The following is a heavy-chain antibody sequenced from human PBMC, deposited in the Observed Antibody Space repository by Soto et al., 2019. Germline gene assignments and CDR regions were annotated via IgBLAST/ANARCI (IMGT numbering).Heavy chain of an antibody. CDR1: GYTFTGYY. CDR2: INPNSGGT. J-gene: IGHJ4*02. D-gene: IGHD1-26*01. Sequence: QVQLVQAGAEVKTPGASVKVSCKASGYTFTGYYMHWVRQDPGQGLEWMGWINPNSGGTNYAQKGQGWVTMTQDTCISPAEMELSRLRSDDTAVYYCARVDGVGATIFDYWGQGTLVTVSS. CDR3: ARVDGVGATIFDY. V-gene: IGHV1-2*04.